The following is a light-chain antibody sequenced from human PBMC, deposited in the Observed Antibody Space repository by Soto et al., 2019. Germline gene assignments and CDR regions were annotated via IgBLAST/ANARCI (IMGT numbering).Light chain of an antibody. CDR2: DIF. J-gene: IGKJ1*01. Sequence: EIVMTQSPATLSVSPGERATLSCRASQSVGSDLAWYQQKTGQAPRIVIYDIFTRASDVPGRFSGSGSGRELNLTISRLQSEDFAIYSCHKYNSWPWTCGQGTKVDIK. CDR3: HKYNSWPWT. V-gene: IGKV3-15*01. CDR1: QSVGSD.